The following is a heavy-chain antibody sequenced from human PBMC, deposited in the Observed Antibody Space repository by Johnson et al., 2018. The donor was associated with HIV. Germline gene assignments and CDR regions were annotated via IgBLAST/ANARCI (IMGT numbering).Heavy chain of an antibody. D-gene: IGHD3-16*02. CDR3: ARERPHDCDWESDRYSPPDALDI. V-gene: IGHV3-30*03. Sequence: QVQLVESGGGVVRPGRSLRLSCAASGFTFSNAWMSWVRQAPGKGLEWVAVISYDGSNKYYVDSVKGRFTISRDNAKNTLYLQMNSLRREDTAVYYCARERPHDCDWESDRYSPPDALDIWGQGTMVTVSS. CDR1: GFTFSNAW. J-gene: IGHJ3*02. CDR2: ISYDGSNK.